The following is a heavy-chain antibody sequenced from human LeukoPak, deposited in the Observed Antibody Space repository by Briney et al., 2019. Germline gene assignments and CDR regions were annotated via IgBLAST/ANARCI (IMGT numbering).Heavy chain of an antibody. J-gene: IGHJ2*01. Sequence: SETLSLTCTVSGGSISSYYWSWIRQPPGKGLEWIGYIYYSGSTNDNPSLKSRVTMSVDTSKNQLYLKLSSVTAADTAVYYCAGNEYYYDSSGYPYWYFDLWGRGTLVTVSS. D-gene: IGHD3-22*01. V-gene: IGHV4-59*01. CDR3: AGNEYYYDSSGYPYWYFDL. CDR2: IYYSGST. CDR1: GGSISSYY.